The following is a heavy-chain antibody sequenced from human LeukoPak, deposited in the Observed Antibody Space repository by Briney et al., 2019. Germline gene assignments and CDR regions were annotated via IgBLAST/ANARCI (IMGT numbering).Heavy chain of an antibody. CDR1: GFTFSDYY. J-gene: IGHJ3*02. Sequence: PGGSLRLSCAASGFTFSDYYMSWIRQAPGKGLEWVSYISSSGSTIYYADSVKGRFTISRDNAKNSLYLQMNSLRAEDTAVYYCASSPLGGSPPSFDIWGQGTMVTVSS. CDR2: ISSSGSTI. CDR3: ASSPLGGSPPSFDI. D-gene: IGHD1-26*01. V-gene: IGHV3-11*04.